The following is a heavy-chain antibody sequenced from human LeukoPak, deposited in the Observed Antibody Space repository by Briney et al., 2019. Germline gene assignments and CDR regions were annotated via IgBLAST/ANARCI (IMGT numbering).Heavy chain of an antibody. CDR3: ARLLFDAFDI. CDR1: GGSISSYY. V-gene: IGHV4-59*08. CDR2: IYYSGST. J-gene: IGHJ3*02. Sequence: SSETLSLTCTVSGGSISSYYWSWIRQPPGKGLEWIGYIYYSGSTNYNPSLKSRVTISVDTSKNQCSLKLSSVTAADTAVYYCARLLFDAFDIWGQGTMVTVSS.